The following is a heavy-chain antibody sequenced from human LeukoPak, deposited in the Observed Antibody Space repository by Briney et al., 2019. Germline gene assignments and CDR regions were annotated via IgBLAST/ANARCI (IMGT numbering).Heavy chain of an antibody. CDR3: ARDVWTGVAVSDY. D-gene: IGHD6-19*01. CDR1: GFTFSSYL. CDR2: IKEDGSIQ. V-gene: IGHV3-7*01. J-gene: IGHJ4*02. Sequence: GSLRLPCVAFGFTFSSYLMTWVRQAPGKGLEWLANIKEDGSIQYYLDSVRGRFTISRDNAKTSVYLQLNSLRADDTAVYYCARDVWTGVAVSDYWGQGTLVTVSS.